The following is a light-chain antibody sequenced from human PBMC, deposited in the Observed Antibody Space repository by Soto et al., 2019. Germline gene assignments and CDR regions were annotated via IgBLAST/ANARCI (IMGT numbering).Light chain of an antibody. CDR2: VAS. J-gene: IGKJ2*01. CDR3: HQSYGSPYT. Sequence: DIQMTQSPSSLSASVGDKVTITCRASQSIDSYLNWYQQKPGKAPDLLIYVASSLQSGVPSRFSGSGFGTDFTLTINSLQPEDFATYYCHQSYGSPYTFGQGTKLESK. CDR1: QSIDSY. V-gene: IGKV1-39*01.